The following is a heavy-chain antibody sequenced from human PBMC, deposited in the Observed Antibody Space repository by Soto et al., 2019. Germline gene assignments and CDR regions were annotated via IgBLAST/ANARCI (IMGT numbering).Heavy chain of an antibody. V-gene: IGHV3-72*01. CDR1: GFTFSDHY. CDR2: ARNRVNGYII. Sequence: GGSLRLSCAASGFTFSDHYMDWVRQAPGKGLEWVGRARNRVNGYIIAYAASVRGRFTISRDDSKNSLYLQMNSLTDEDKAVYFCDRLMGTAFDIWGQGTLVTVSS. D-gene: IGHD2-8*01. CDR3: DRLMGTAFDI. J-gene: IGHJ4*02.